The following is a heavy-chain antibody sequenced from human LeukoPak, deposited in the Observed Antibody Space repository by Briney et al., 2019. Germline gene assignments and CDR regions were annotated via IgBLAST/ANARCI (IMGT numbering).Heavy chain of an antibody. CDR3: AKDASGSYDY. V-gene: IGHV3-23*01. J-gene: IGHJ4*02. CDR2: ISGGGSSA. D-gene: IGHD1-26*01. Sequence: GGSLRLSCAASGFTFSNYAMNWVRQAPGKGPEWVSAISGGGSSAYYAGSVKGRFTISRDNSKNTLYLQMNSLRAEDTAVYYCAKDASGSYDYWGQGTLVTVSS. CDR1: GFTFSNYA.